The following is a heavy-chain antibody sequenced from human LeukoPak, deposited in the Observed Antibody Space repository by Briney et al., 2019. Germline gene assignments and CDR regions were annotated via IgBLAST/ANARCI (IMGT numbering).Heavy chain of an antibody. CDR2: IRYDGSNK. CDR3: ARDAHYYDSSGQYAFDI. Sequence: GGSLRLSCAASGFTFSSYGMHWVRQAPGKGLEWVAFIRYDGSNKYYADSVKGRFTISRDNSKNTLYLQMNSLRAEDTAVYYCARDAHYYDSSGQYAFDIWGQGTMVTVSS. CDR1: GFTFSSYG. J-gene: IGHJ3*02. V-gene: IGHV3-30*02. D-gene: IGHD3-22*01.